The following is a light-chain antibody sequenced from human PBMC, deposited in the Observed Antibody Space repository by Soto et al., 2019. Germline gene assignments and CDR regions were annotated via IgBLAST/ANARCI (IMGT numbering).Light chain of an antibody. J-gene: IGLJ2*01. CDR2: STN. V-gene: IGLV1-44*01. CDR1: SSNIGSNS. Sequence: QSVLTQPPSASGTPGQRVTISCSGSSSNIGSNSVNWYQQVPGTAPKLLIYSTNQRPSGVPDRFSGSKSDTSASLAISGLQSEDEADYSCAAWDDSLNGEVVFGGGTQLTVL. CDR3: AAWDDSLNGEVV.